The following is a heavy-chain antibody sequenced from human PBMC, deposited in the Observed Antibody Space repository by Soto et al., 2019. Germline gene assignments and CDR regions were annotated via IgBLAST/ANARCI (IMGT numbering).Heavy chain of an antibody. Sequence: QVQLVQSGAEVKKPGASVKVSCKASGYTFTSYDINWVRQATGQGLEWMGWMNPNSGNTGYAQKFQGRVTMTRNTSISTAYMELSSLRYEDTAVYYCAREWSWTAYYYYGMDVWGQGTTVTVSS. CDR3: AREWSWTAYYYYGMDV. D-gene: IGHD2-15*01. J-gene: IGHJ6*02. V-gene: IGHV1-8*01. CDR2: MNPNSGNT. CDR1: GYTFTSYD.